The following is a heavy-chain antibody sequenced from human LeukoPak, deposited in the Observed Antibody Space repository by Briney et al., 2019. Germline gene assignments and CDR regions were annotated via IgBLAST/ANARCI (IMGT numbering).Heavy chain of an antibody. D-gene: IGHD5-12*01. Sequence: SETLSLTCTVSGGSISSYYWSWIRQPPGKGLEWIGYIYYSGSTNYNPSLKSRVTISVDTSKNQFSLKLSSVTAADTAVYYCARVVGYGTYYFDYWGQGTLVTVSS. J-gene: IGHJ4*02. CDR2: IYYSGST. V-gene: IGHV4-59*01. CDR1: GGSISSYY. CDR3: ARVVGYGTYYFDY.